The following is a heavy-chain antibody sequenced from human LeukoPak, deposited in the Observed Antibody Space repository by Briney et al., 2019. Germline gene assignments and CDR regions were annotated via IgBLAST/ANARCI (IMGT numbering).Heavy chain of an antibody. CDR1: DGSISSSSYY. J-gene: IGHJ5*02. CDR3: ASYDFWSGYSSLWDAAGWFDP. Sequence: PSETLSLTCTVSDGSISSSSYYWGWIRQPPGRGLEWIGSIYYSGSTYYNPSLKSRVTISVDRSKNQFSLKLSSVTTADTAVYYCASYDFWSGYSSLWDAAGWFDPWGQGTLVTVSS. D-gene: IGHD3-3*01. CDR2: IYYSGST. V-gene: IGHV4-39*07.